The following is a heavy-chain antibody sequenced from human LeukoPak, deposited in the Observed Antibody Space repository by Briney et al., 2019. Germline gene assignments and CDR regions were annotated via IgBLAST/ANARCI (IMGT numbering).Heavy chain of an antibody. CDR1: GFTFSSYE. CDR3: ARDYGYDLRPYYYGMDV. D-gene: IGHD5-12*01. V-gene: IGHV3-48*03. CDR2: ISSSVSTI. J-gene: IGHJ6*02. Sequence: GGSLRLSCAASGFTFSSYEMNWVRQAPVKGLEWVSYISSSVSTIYYADSVKGRFTISRDNAKNSLYLQMNSLRAEDTAVYYCARDYGYDLRPYYYGMDVWGQGTTVTVSS.